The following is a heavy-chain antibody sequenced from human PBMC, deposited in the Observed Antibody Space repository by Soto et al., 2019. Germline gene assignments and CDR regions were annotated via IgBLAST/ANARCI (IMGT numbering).Heavy chain of an antibody. Sequence: EVQLVESGGDLVQPGRSLRLSCVVSGFTFEDQSMHWIRQAPGKGLEWVSGISWESARIGYADSVKGRFTTSRDNAKNSLYLQMNSLRAEDTALYFCIKESRPGGIDYWGQGTLVTVSS. CDR3: IKESRPGGIDY. V-gene: IGHV3-9*01. D-gene: IGHD2-15*01. CDR1: GFTFEDQS. CDR2: ISWESARI. J-gene: IGHJ4*02.